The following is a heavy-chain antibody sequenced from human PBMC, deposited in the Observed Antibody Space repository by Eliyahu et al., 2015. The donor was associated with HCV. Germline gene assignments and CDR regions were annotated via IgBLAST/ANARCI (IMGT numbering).Heavy chain of an antibody. CDR3: AKDTLAVAGHGGYMDV. J-gene: IGHJ6*03. V-gene: IGHV3-43D*04. CDR2: ISWDGGST. D-gene: IGHD6-19*01. CDR1: GFTFDDYA. Sequence: EVQLVESGGVVVQPGGSLRLSCAASGFTFDDYAMHWVRQAPGKGLEWVSLISWDGGSTYYADSVKGRFTISRDNSKNSLYLQMNSLRAEDTALYYCAKDTLAVAGHGGYMDVWGKGTTVTVSS.